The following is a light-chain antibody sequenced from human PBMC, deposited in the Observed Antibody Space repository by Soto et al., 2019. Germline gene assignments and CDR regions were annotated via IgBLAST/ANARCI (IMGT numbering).Light chain of an antibody. CDR2: AS. V-gene: IGKV1-39*01. CDR3: QQSYSAPQT. CDR1: QSIDSY. Sequence: DIHMYHSPSSLSASVGDRATITFRASQSIDSYLSWYQQKPGKAPKLRIYASSLHSGVPSRFSGSGSGTDFTLSFSSLQPEDSATYYCQQSYSAPQTFGQGTKVDIK. J-gene: IGKJ1*01.